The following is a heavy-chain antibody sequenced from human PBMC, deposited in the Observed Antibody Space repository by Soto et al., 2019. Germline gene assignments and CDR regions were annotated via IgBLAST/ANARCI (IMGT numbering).Heavy chain of an antibody. CDR2: IVVGSGNT. D-gene: IGHD6-13*01. Sequence: QMQLVQSGPEAKKPGTSVKVSCKASGFTFTSSAVQWVRQARGQRLEWIGWIVVGSGNTNYAQKFQERVTITRDMSTSTAYMELSSLRSEDTAVYYCAAETVPYSSSWYYFDYWGQGTLVTVSS. CDR1: GFTFTSSA. V-gene: IGHV1-58*01. J-gene: IGHJ4*02. CDR3: AAETVPYSSSWYYFDY.